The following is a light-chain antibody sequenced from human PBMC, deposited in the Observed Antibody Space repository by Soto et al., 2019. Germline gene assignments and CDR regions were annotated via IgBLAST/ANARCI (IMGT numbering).Light chain of an antibody. V-gene: IGKV1-5*01. J-gene: IGKJ1*01. CDR3: QQYNSYTWT. CDR2: DAS. CDR1: QGISSW. Sequence: DIQMTQSPSSLSASVVDRVSFTCRASQGISSWLAWYQQKPGKAPKLLIYDASSLESGVPSRFSGSGSGTEFTLTISSLQPDDFATYYCQQYNSYTWTFGQGTKVDIK.